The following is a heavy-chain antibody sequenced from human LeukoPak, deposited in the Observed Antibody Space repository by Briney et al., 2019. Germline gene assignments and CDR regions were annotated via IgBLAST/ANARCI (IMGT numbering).Heavy chain of an antibody. V-gene: IGHV4-59*12. CDR2: IYYSGST. D-gene: IGHD2-15*01. CDR3: ARNIVVVVAATWFDP. CDR1: GGSISSYY. J-gene: IGHJ5*02. Sequence: SETLSLTCTVSGGSISSYYWSWIRQPPGKGLEWIGYIYYSGSTNYNPSLKSRVTISVDRSKNQFSLKLSSVTAADTAVYYCARNIVVVVAATWFDPWGQGTLVTVSS.